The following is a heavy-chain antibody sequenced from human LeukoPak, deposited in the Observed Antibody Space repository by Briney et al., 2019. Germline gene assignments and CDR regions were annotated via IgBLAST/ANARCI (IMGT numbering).Heavy chain of an antibody. D-gene: IGHD4-17*01. CDR3: ARRGYGDYADDAFDI. CDR1: GYSFPSYW. CDR2: IYPGDSDT. Sequence: GESLKISCKGSGYSFPSYWIAWVRQVPGKGLEWMGIIYPGDSDTKYSPSFQGQVTISADKSISTAYLQWSSLKASDTAMYYCARRGYGDYADDAFDIWGQGTMVTVSS. V-gene: IGHV5-51*01. J-gene: IGHJ3*02.